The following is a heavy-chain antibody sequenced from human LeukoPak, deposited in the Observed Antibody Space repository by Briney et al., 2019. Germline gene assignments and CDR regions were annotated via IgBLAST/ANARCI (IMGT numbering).Heavy chain of an antibody. J-gene: IGHJ4*02. Sequence: GGSLRLSCAASGFTFSSYSMNWVRQAPGKGLEWVSYISSSSSTIYYADSVKGRFTISRDNAKNSLYLQMNSLRAEDTAVYYCAREPRGAYFDYWGQGTLVTVSS. D-gene: IGHD3-10*01. CDR3: AREPRGAYFDY. CDR2: ISSSSSTI. CDR1: GFTFSSYS. V-gene: IGHV3-48*01.